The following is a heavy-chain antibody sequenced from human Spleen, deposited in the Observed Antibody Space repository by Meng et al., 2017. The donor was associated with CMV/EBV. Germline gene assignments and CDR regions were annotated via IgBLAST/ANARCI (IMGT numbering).Heavy chain of an antibody. CDR2: ISSSSGDYI. CDR1: GFMFSSYS. CDR3: ARGRWAVADPLIGN. D-gene: IGHD6-19*01. J-gene: IGHJ4*02. V-gene: IGHV3-21*01. Sequence: GGSLRLSCAASGFMFSSYSMNWVRQPPGKGLEWVSSISSSSGDYIYYAESVKGRFTISRDDAKNSLYLQMDSLRAEDTAVYYCARGRWAVADPLIGNWGQGTLVTVSS.